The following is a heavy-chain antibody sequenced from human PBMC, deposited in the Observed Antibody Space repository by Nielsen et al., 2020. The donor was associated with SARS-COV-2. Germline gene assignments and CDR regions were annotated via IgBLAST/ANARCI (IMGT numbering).Heavy chain of an antibody. J-gene: IGHJ4*02. CDR2: INSDGSST. CDR3: AKYLDYYDSSGTDY. Sequence: GGSLRLSCAASGFTVSSNYMNWVRQAPGKGLVWVSRINSDGSSTSYADSVKGRFTISRDNSKNTLYLQMNSLRAEDTAVYYCAKYLDYYDSSGTDYWGQGTLVTVSS. V-gene: IGHV3-74*01. CDR1: GFTVSSNY. D-gene: IGHD3-22*01.